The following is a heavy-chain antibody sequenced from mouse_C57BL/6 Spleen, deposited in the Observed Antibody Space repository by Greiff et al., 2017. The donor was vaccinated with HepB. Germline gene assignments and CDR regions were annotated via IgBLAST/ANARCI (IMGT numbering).Heavy chain of an antibody. Sequence: VQLQQSGPELVKPGASVKLSCKASGYTFTSYWMHWVKQRPGQGLEWIGNINPSNGGTNYNEKFKSKATLTVDKSSSTAYMQLSSLTSEDSAVYYCAREEGRYYDLLDYWGQGTTLTVSS. D-gene: IGHD2-4*01. V-gene: IGHV1-53*01. CDR2: INPSNGGT. CDR3: AREEGRYYDLLDY. J-gene: IGHJ2*01. CDR1: GYTFTSYW.